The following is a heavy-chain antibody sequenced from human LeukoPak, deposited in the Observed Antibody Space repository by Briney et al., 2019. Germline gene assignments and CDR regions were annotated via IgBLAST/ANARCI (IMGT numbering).Heavy chain of an antibody. Sequence: ASVKVSCKVSGYTLTELSMHWVRQAPGKGLEWMGGFDPEDGETIYAQKFQGRVTMTEDTSTDTAYMELSSLRSEDTAVYYCATNYYDSSGALNWFDPWGQGTLVTVSS. V-gene: IGHV1-24*01. CDR1: GYTLTELS. CDR3: ATNYYDSSGALNWFDP. D-gene: IGHD3-22*01. CDR2: FDPEDGET. J-gene: IGHJ5*02.